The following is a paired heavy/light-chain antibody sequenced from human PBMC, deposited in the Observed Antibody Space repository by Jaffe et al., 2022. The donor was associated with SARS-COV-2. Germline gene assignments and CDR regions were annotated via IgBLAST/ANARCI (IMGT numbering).Heavy chain of an antibody. CDR3: RGILTGSYRADY. CDR2: ISTSGAGT. V-gene: IGHV3-23*04. Sequence: EVQLVESGGGLVQPGGSLRLSCAGSGFIFSNYAITWVRQAPGKGLEWVSSISTSGAGTEYADSVKGRFTISRDNSNNTVFLQMNSLRAEDTAVYYCRGILTGSYRADYWGQGTLVTVSS. CDR1: GFIFSNYA. J-gene: IGHJ4*02. D-gene: IGHD3-9*01.
Light chain of an antibody. CDR1: QGISYF. CDR2: AAS. Sequence: DIQMTQSPSSLSASVGDRVTITCRASQGISYFLAWFQQKPGKAPKSLIYAASSLQSGVPSNFSGSGSGTDFTLTISSLQPEDFATYYCEQYDSYPLTFGGGTKVGIK. V-gene: IGKV1-16*02. J-gene: IGKJ4*01. CDR3: EQYDSYPLT.